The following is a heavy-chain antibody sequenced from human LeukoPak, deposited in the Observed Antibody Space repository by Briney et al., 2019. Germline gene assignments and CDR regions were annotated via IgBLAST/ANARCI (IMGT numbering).Heavy chain of an antibody. Sequence: SETLSLTCAVSGDSISSSNWWSWVRQPPGKGLEWIGEIYHSGSTNYNPSLKSRVTISVDKSKNQFSLKLSSVTAADTAVYYCARDKRLLVRSGFDPWGQGTLVTVSS. CDR2: IYHSGST. J-gene: IGHJ5*02. D-gene: IGHD3-10*01. CDR3: ARDKRLLVRSGFDP. V-gene: IGHV4-4*02. CDR1: GDSISSSNW.